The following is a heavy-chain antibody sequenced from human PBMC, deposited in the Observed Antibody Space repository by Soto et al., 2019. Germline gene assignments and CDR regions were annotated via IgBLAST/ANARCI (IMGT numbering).Heavy chain of an antibody. Sequence: PSETLSLTCAVSGGSISSSNWWSWVRQPPGKGLEWIGEIYHSGRTNYNPSLKSRVTISVDKSKILFSLKLTSVTAADPAVYYCARVGCSGGTCYSEKYYFDYWGQGTLVTVSS. J-gene: IGHJ4*02. V-gene: IGHV4-4*02. CDR3: ARVGCSGGTCYSEKYYFDY. CDR2: IYHSGRT. CDR1: GGSISSSNW. D-gene: IGHD2-15*01.